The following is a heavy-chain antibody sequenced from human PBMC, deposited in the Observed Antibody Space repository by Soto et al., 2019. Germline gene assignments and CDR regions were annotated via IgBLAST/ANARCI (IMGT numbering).Heavy chain of an antibody. Sequence: ASVKVSCKASGGTFSSYAISWVRQAPGQGLEWMGGIIPIFAAPNYAQKFQGRVTITADEATNIAYMELSSLRSEDTAIYYCARGLKVAGTGADTDVWGQGTTVTVSS. D-gene: IGHD6-19*01. J-gene: IGHJ6*02. V-gene: IGHV1-69*13. CDR3: ARGLKVAGTGADTDV. CDR1: GGTFSSYA. CDR2: IIPIFAAP.